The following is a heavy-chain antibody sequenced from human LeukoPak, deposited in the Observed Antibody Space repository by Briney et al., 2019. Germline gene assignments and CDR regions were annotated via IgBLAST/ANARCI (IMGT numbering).Heavy chain of an antibody. D-gene: IGHD4-23*01. Sequence: GGSLRLSCAASGFTFSSYGMHWVRQAPGKGLEWVAVIWYDGGNQYYADSVKGRFTISRDNAKNSLYLQMNSLRDEDTAVYYCARVQPPPTVVTPRYYYYGMDVWGQGTTVTVSS. J-gene: IGHJ6*02. CDR3: ARVQPPPTVVTPRYYYYGMDV. CDR2: IWYDGGNQ. V-gene: IGHV3-33*01. CDR1: GFTFSSYG.